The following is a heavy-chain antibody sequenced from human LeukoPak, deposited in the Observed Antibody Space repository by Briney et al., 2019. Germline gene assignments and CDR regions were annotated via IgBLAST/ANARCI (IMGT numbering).Heavy chain of an antibody. CDR1: GGSFSGYY. J-gene: IGHJ4*02. D-gene: IGHD1-26*01. CDR2: INHSGST. Sequence: SETLSLTCAVYGGSFSGYYWSWIRQPPGKGLEWIGEINHSGSTNYNPSLKRRVTISVDTSKNQFSLKLSSVTAADTAVYYCARLEWEYYFDYWGQGTLVTVSS. CDR3: ARLEWEYYFDY. V-gene: IGHV4-34*01.